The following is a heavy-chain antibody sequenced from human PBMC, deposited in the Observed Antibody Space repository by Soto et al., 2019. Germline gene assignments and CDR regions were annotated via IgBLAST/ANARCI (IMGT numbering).Heavy chain of an antibody. CDR2: MNPNSGNT. CDR3: ARGRNSYGSGIVGQDAFDI. Sequence: VASVKVSCKASGYTFTSYDINWVRQATGQGLEWMGWMNPNSGNTGYAQKFQGRVTMTRNTSISTAYMELSSLRSEDTAVYYCARGRNSYGSGIVGQDAFDIWGQGTMVTVSS. J-gene: IGHJ3*02. D-gene: IGHD3-10*01. V-gene: IGHV1-8*01. CDR1: GYTFTSYD.